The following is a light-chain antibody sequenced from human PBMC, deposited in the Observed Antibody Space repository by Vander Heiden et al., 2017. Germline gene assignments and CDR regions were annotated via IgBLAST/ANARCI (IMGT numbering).Light chain of an antibody. CDR1: ELAKQY. V-gene: IGLV3-25*03. Sequence: SPALPQPPSVSVSPGQTARITSSSDELAKQYAYWYQHRPGQASALLIVKYRERPPGIPERFSGSSSGTTVRLTISGVQAEDEADYYCQSSDSSGTHVVFGGGTKLTVV. CDR3: QSSDSSGTHVV. J-gene: IGLJ2*01. CDR2: KYR.